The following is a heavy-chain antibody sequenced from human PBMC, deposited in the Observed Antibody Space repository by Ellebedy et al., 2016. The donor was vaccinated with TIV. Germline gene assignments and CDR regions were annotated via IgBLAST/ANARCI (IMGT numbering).Heavy chain of an antibody. V-gene: IGHV4-34*01. CDR1: GGSFSGYY. CDR3: ARVGEYYDSSGYYPHHFDY. J-gene: IGHJ4*01. Sequence: MPSETLSLTCAVYGGSFSGYYWSWIRQPPGKGLEWIGEITHSGSTNYSPSLKSRVTMSVDTSKNQFSLKLSFASAADTALYYCARVGEYYDSSGYYPHHFDYWGHGTLVTVSS. CDR2: ITHSGST. D-gene: IGHD3-22*01.